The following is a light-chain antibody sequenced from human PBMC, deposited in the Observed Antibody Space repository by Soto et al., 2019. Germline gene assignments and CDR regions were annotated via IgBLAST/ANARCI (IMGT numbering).Light chain of an antibody. V-gene: IGKV3-15*01. CDR1: QSVSSN. CDR2: GAS. Sequence: EIVMTQSPATLSVSPGERATLSCRASQSVSSNLAWYQQKPGPAPRLLIYGASTRATGIPARFSGSGSGTEFTLTIRSLQSEDFAVYYCQHYNNWPPLTFGQGTKVEIK. CDR3: QHYNNWPPLT. J-gene: IGKJ1*01.